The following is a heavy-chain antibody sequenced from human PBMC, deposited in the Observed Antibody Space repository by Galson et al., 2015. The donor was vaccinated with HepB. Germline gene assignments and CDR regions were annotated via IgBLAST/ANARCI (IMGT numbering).Heavy chain of an antibody. Sequence: SLRLSCAASGFAFSDYYMTWIRQAPGEGLEWISYSSSRSDYEHYEDSVKGRFTTSRDNTKSSLYLQMTTLRADDTDFYYCARSSGHGAGPFDSWGQGTLVIVSS. CDR2: SSSRSDYE. CDR3: ARSSGHGAGPFDS. V-gene: IGHV3-11*03. J-gene: IGHJ5*01. CDR1: GFAFSDYY. D-gene: IGHD3-10*01.